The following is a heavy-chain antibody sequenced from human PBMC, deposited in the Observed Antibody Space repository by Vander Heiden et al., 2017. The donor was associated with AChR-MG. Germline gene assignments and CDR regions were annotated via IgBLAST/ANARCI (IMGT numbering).Heavy chain of an antibody. CDR1: DYIFTSRY. CDR3: VRSPLEGSQDVFDM. J-gene: IGHJ3*02. Sequence: MQLVQSGAVVRKPGSSVKLSCRASDYIFTSRYLPWVRQAPGQGLEWLGRVTVYNGNTKIAQKFQDRLTIVREMSLTTVYMELSSLSPEDTAMYYCVRSPLEGSQDVFDMWGQGTKVSVSS. V-gene: IGHV1-45*02. D-gene: IGHD1-26*01. CDR2: VTVYNGNT.